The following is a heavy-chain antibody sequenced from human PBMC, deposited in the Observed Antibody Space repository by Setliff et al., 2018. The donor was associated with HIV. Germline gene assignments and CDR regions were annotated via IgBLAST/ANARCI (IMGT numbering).Heavy chain of an antibody. CDR1: GGSITSSTYY. Sequence: LSLTCTVSGGSITSSTYYWGWTRQPPGKGLEWIGTVHYTGNTYHNPSLKSRVTISVEVSKNQISLKLTAVTAADSAVYYCAREADGIDFWGQGTLVTVSS. CDR3: AREADGIDF. CDR2: VHYTGNT. V-gene: IGHV4-39*02. J-gene: IGHJ4*02. D-gene: IGHD2-15*01.